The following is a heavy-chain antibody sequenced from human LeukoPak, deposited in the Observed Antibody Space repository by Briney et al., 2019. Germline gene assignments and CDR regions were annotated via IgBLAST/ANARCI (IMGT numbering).Heavy chain of an antibody. CDR1: GFIFSSYS. V-gene: IGHV3-48*04. CDR3: ARVGRDGYFDY. J-gene: IGHJ4*02. D-gene: IGHD5-24*01. CDR2: ISSSSNAK. Sequence: GGSLRLSCAASGFIFSSYSMNWVRQAPGKGLEWVSCISSSSNAKYYADSVKGRFTISRDNAKNSLYLQMNSLRAEDTAVYYCARVGRDGYFDYWGQGTLVTVSS.